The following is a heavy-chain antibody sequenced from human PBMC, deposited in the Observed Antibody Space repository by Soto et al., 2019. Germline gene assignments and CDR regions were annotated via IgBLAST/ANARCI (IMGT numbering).Heavy chain of an antibody. Sequence: SDTLYLTCTVSGGSISSYSWSWIRKPPGEGREWIGYIYYSGSTNYNPSLKSRVTISVDTSKNQFSLKLSSVTAADTAVYYCARGQAARPCYYYYYGMDVWGQGTTVTVSS. D-gene: IGHD6-6*01. V-gene: IGHV4-59*13. CDR1: GGSISSYS. CDR3: ARGQAARPCYYYYYGMDV. J-gene: IGHJ6*02. CDR2: IYYSGST.